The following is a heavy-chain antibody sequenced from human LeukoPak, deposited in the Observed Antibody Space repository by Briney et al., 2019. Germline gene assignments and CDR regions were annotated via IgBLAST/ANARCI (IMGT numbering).Heavy chain of an antibody. V-gene: IGHV3-48*04. CDR1: GFTFSSYS. Sequence: GGSLRLSCAASGFTFSSYSMNWVRQAPGKGLEWVSYISSSGSTIYYADSVKGRFTISRDNAKNSLYLQMNSLRAEDTAVYYCARAPPSITMIVVVMLDYWGQGTLVTVSS. J-gene: IGHJ4*02. CDR2: ISSSGSTI. CDR3: ARAPPSITMIVVVMLDY. D-gene: IGHD3-22*01.